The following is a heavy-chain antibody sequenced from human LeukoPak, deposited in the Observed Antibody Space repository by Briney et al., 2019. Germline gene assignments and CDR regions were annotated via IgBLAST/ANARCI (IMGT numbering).Heavy chain of an antibody. CDR2: TSGSTI. CDR3: ARDKDWSFDY. D-gene: IGHD1-1*01. J-gene: IGHJ4*02. V-gene: IGHV3-48*02. CDR1: GFTFSSYS. Sequence: PGGSLRLSCAASGFTFSSYSMNWARQAPGKGLEWVSYTSGSTISYADSVKGRFTISRDNAKNSLYLQMDSLRDEDTAVYYCARDKDWSFDYWGQGTLVTVSS.